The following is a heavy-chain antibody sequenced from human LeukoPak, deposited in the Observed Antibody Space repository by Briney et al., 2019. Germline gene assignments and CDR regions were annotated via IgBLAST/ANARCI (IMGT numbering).Heavy chain of an antibody. CDR2: INPNTGGT. J-gene: IGHJ5*02. D-gene: IGHD2-15*01. Sequence: GASVKVSCKASGYTFTSYYMHWVRQAPGQGLEWMGWINPNTGGTKYAQKFQGRVTLTRDTSISTAYMELRRLRSDDTAVYYCARGFICSGGTCYSGFWFDPWGQGTLVTVSS. CDR3: ARGFICSGGTCYSGFWFDP. CDR1: GYTFTSYY. V-gene: IGHV1-2*02.